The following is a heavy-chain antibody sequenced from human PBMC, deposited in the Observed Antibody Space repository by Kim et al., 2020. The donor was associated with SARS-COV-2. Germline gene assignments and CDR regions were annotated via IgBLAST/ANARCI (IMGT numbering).Heavy chain of an antibody. CDR2: INHSGST. V-gene: IGHV4-34*01. D-gene: IGHD6-19*01. J-gene: IGHJ4*02. CDR3: ARVAPGAWYANFDY. CDR1: GGSFSGYY. Sequence: SETLSLTCAVYGGSFSGYYWSWIRQPPGKGLEWIGEINHSGSTNYNPSLKSRVTISVDTSKNQFSLKLSSVTAADTAVYYCARVAPGAWYANFDYRAQGT.